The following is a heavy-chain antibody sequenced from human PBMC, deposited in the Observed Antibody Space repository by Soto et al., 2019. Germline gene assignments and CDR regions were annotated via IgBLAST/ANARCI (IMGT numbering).Heavy chain of an antibody. V-gene: IGHV3-33*01. CDR1: GFTFSSYG. D-gene: IGHD2-2*02. CDR3: ARGYCSRTSCYRVIDYYYYMDV. J-gene: IGHJ6*03. CDR2: IWYDGSNK. Sequence: GGSLRLSCAASGFTFSSYGMHWVRQAPGKGLEWVAVIWYDGSNKYYADSVKGRFTISRDNSKNTLYLQMNSLRAEDTAVYYCARGYCSRTSCYRVIDYYYYMDVWGKGTTVTVSS.